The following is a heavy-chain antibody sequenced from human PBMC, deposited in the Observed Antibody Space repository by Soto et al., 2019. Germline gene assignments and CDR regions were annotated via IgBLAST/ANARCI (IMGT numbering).Heavy chain of an antibody. D-gene: IGHD3-10*01. CDR2: VNAGNGNT. Sequence: ASVKVSCKASGYTFTSYAMHWVRQAPGQRLGWMGWVNAGNGNTKYSQKFQGRVTITRDTSASTAYMELSSLRSEDTAVYYCARSSGSYWFDPWGQGTLVTVSS. J-gene: IGHJ5*02. CDR1: GYTFTSYA. CDR3: ARSSGSYWFDP. V-gene: IGHV1-3*01.